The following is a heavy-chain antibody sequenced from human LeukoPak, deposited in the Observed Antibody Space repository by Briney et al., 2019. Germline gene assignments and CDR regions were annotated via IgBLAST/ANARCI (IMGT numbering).Heavy chain of an antibody. CDR2: ILPVSNTA. Sequence: GASVKVSCKASGGSFSNFGISWVRQAPGQGLEWMGGILPVSNTANNAQNFQGRVTFTADTSTGTAYMELSSLRSEDTAVYYCTAPHYGSTFDYWGQGTLVTVSS. J-gene: IGHJ4*02. V-gene: IGHV1-69*06. D-gene: IGHD3-10*01. CDR3: TAPHYGSTFDY. CDR1: GGSFSNFG.